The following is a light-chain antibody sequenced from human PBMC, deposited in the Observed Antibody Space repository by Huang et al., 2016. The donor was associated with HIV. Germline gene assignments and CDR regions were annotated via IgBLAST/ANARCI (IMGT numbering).Light chain of an antibody. V-gene: IGKV3-11*01. J-gene: IGKJ3*01. CDR1: QSISWY. Sequence: ESVLTQSPATLSLSPGERATLSCRASQSISWYLAWYQQKPGQAPRLLIYDAVNRATDIPARFSGSGSGTDFTLTISSLEPEDFAVYYCQQRRNWPLTFGPGTKVDIK. CDR3: QQRRNWPLT. CDR2: DAV.